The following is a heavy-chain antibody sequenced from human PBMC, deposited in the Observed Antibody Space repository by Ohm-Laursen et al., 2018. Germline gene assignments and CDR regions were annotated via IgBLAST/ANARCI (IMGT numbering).Heavy chain of an antibody. J-gene: IGHJ3*02. V-gene: IGHV3-33*01. Sequence: SLRLSCTASGFIFRNFGMHWVCQAPGKGLEWVAAIWYDGSNKYYADSVKGRFTISRDNSRNTLYLQMDSLRAEDTAVYYCASLGYCSGGSCLWAFDIWGQGTMVTVSS. CDR3: ASLGYCSGGSCLWAFDI. D-gene: IGHD2-15*01. CDR2: IWYDGSNK. CDR1: GFIFRNFG.